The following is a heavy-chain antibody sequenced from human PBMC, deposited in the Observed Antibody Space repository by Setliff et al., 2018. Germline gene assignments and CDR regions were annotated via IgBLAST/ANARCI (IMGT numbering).Heavy chain of an antibody. D-gene: IGHD3-22*01. CDR1: GGSISSSSYY. CDR2: IYYSGST. J-gene: IGHJ5*02. CDR3: ARLGSARYDSSGYYPDNWFDP. V-gene: IGHV4-39*01. Sequence: SETLSLTCTVSGGSISSSSYYWGWIRQPPGKGLEWIGSIYYSGSTYYNPSLKSRVTISVDTSKNQFSLKLTSVTAADTAVYYCARLGSARYDSSGYYPDNWFDPWGQGTLVTVSS.